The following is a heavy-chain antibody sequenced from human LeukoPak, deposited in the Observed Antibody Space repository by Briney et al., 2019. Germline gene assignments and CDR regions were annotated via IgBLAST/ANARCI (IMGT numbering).Heavy chain of an antibody. CDR3: ARDSPFYYDSSGQLPFDY. D-gene: IGHD3-22*01. CDR2: IIPIFGIA. CDR1: GGTFSSYA. J-gene: IGHJ4*02. V-gene: IGHV1-69*04. Sequence: ASVKVSCKASGGTFSSYAISWVRQAPGQGLEWMGRIIPIFGIANYAQKFQGRVTITADKSTSTAYMELSSLRSEDTAVYYCARDSPFYYDSSGQLPFDYWGRGPLVSVSS.